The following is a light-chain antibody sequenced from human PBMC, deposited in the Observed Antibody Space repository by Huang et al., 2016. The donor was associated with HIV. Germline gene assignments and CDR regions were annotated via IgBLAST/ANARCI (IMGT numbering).Light chain of an antibody. V-gene: IGKV3-11*01. J-gene: IGKJ5*01. CDR3: QQRSNWPPA. Sequence: EIVLTQSPATLSLSPGERATLSCRASQSVSSYLAWYQQKPGQAPRLLIYEAYHRATGIPARFSGSGSGTDFTLTISSLEPEDFAVYYCQQRSNWPPAFGQGTRLEIK. CDR2: EAY. CDR1: QSVSSY.